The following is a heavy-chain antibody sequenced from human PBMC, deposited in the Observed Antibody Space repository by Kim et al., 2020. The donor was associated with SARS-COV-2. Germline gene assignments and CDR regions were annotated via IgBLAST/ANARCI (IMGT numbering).Heavy chain of an antibody. D-gene: IGHD3-10*01. V-gene: IGHV1-46*01. CDR3: AREGDGSRHYYYGMDV. CDR1: GYTFTSYY. CDR2: INPSGGST. Sequence: ASVKVSCKASGYTFTSYYMHWVRQAPGQGLEWMGIINPSGGSTSYAQKFQGRVTMTRDTSTSTVYMELSSLRSEDTAVYYCAREGDGSRHYYYGMDVWGQGTTVTVSS. J-gene: IGHJ6*02.